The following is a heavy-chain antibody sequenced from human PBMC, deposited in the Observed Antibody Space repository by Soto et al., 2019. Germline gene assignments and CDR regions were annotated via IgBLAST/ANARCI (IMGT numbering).Heavy chain of an antibody. Sequence: GASVKVSCKASGYTFTSYGISWVRQAPGQGLEWMGWISAYNGNTNYAQKLQGRVTMTTDTSTSTAYMELRSLRSDDTAVYYCARVNRFREYQLLSPFRPWFDPWGQGTLVTVSS. V-gene: IGHV1-18*01. CDR3: ARVNRFREYQLLSPFRPWFDP. CDR1: GYTFTSYG. D-gene: IGHD2-2*01. CDR2: ISAYNGNT. J-gene: IGHJ5*02.